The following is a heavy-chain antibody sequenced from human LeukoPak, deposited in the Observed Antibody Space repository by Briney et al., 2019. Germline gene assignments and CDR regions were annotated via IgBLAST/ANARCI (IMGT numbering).Heavy chain of an antibody. Sequence: SVKVSCKASGGTFSSYAISWVRQAPGQGLEWMGGIIPIFGTANYAQKFQGRVTITTDESTSTAYMELSSLRSEDTAVYYCARVHGYYIGLYYFDYWGQGTLVTVSS. CDR3: ARVHGYYIGLYYFDY. D-gene: IGHD1-26*01. V-gene: IGHV1-69*05. CDR2: IIPIFGTA. CDR1: GGTFSSYA. J-gene: IGHJ4*02.